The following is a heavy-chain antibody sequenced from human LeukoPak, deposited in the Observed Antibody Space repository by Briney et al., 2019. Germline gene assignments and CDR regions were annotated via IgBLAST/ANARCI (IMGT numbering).Heavy chain of an antibody. D-gene: IGHD2-21*01. CDR1: GFTFSSYG. V-gene: IGHV3-33*01. Sequence: GNSLRLSCAASGFTFSSYGMHWVRQAPGKGLEWVTVIWYDGSNKYYADSVKGRYTISRDNSKNTLYLHMNSLRAEDTAVYYCARGTDCGEIWGQGTMVTVSS. CDR2: IWYDGSNK. J-gene: IGHJ3*02. CDR3: ARGTDCGEI.